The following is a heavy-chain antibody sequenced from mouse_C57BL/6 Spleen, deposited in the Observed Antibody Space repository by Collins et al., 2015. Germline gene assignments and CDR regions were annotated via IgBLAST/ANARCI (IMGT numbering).Heavy chain of an antibody. CDR3: ARILDGYYGAYTMDY. CDR1: GYTFTTYW. CDR2: IDPSDSET. D-gene: IGHD2-3*01. V-gene: IGHV1-52*01. J-gene: IGHJ4*01. Sequence: QVQLQQPGAELVRPGSSVKLSCKASGYTFTTYWIHWVKQRPIQGLEWIGNIDPSDSETHYNQKSKDKATLTVDKSSSTAYMQLSSLTSEDSAVYYCARILDGYYGAYTMDYWGQGTSVTVSS.